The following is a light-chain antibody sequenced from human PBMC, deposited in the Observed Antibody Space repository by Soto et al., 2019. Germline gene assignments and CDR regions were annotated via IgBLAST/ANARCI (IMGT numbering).Light chain of an antibody. CDR2: GAS. J-gene: IGKJ3*01. V-gene: IGKV3-15*01. CDR1: QSVSSK. Sequence: EIVMTQSPATLSVSPGERATLSCRASQSVSSKLAWYQQKPGQTPRLLIYGASTRATGIPARFRGSGSGTEFTLTISSLQSEDFAVYYCQQYNNWPRTFGPGTKVDIK. CDR3: QQYNNWPRT.